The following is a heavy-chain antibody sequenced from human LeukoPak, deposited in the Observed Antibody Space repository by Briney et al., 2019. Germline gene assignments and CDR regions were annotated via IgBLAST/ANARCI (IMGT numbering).Heavy chain of an antibody. CDR3: ARDNVVDATSGIDY. CDR1: GGSISSSSYY. Sequence: SETLSLTCTVSGGSISSSSYYWGWIRQPPGKGLEWIGSIYYSGSTYYNPSLKSRVTISVDTSKNQFSLKLTSMTAADTAVYFCARDNVVDATSGIDYWGQGTLVTVSS. V-gene: IGHV4-39*07. D-gene: IGHD2-21*01. CDR2: IYYSGST. J-gene: IGHJ4*02.